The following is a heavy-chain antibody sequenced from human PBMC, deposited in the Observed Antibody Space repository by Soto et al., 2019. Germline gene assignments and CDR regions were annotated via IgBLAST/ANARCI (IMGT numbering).Heavy chain of an antibody. J-gene: IGHJ3*02. Sequence: GGSLRLSCAASGFTISGYWMSWVRQAPGKGLEWVATVKQDGSEKYYVDSVKGRFTISTDSAKNTLYLQMKSLRAEDTALYYCAKKDGTDGYYDAFDIWGQGTMVTVSS. CDR3: AKKDGTDGYYDAFDI. V-gene: IGHV3-7*03. D-gene: IGHD3-22*01. CDR1: GFTISGYW. CDR2: VKQDGSEK.